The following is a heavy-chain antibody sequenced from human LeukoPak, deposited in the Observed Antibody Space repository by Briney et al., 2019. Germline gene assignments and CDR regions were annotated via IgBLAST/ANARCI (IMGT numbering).Heavy chain of an antibody. D-gene: IGHD6-6*01. CDR2: IIPIFGTA. Sequence: SAKVSCKASGGTFSSYAISWVLQAPGQGLEWMGGIIPIFGTANYAQKFQGRVTITTDESTSTAYMELSSLRSEDTAVYYCARDRIAARPYYYYMDVWGKGTTVTVSS. CDR3: ARDRIAARPYYYYMDV. CDR1: GGTFSSYA. J-gene: IGHJ6*03. V-gene: IGHV1-69*05.